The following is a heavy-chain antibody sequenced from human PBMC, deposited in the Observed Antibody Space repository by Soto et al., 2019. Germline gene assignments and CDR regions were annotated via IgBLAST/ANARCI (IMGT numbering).Heavy chain of an antibody. CDR1: GYTFTGYY. Sequence: ASVKVSCKASGYTFTGYYMHWVRQAPGQGLEWMGWINPNSGGTNYAQKFQGWVTMTRDTSISTAYMELSRLRSDDTAVYYCAREGGYSGAIHYYYYYLDVWGKGTTVTVSS. D-gene: IGHD5-12*01. V-gene: IGHV1-2*04. CDR3: AREGGYSGAIHYYYYYLDV. J-gene: IGHJ6*03. CDR2: INPNSGGT.